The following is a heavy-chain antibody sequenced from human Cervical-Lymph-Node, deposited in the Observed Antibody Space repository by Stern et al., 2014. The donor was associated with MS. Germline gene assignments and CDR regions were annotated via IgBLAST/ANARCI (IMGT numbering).Heavy chain of an antibody. CDR3: ARGAGDNWFDP. CDR2: IIPFVGTG. CDR1: GG. D-gene: IGHD3-10*01. V-gene: IGHV1-69*06. Sequence: VQLVESGADVKKPGSSVRVSCKASGGISWLRQAPGQGLEWMGGIIPFVGTGTVNYAQNFQGRLTINAATTTNTTHKEPTNLRFDDTAVYYGARGAGDNWFDPWGQGTLVSVSS. J-gene: IGHJ5*02.